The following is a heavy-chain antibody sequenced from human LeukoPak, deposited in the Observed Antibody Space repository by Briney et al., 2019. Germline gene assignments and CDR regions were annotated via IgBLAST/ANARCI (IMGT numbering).Heavy chain of an antibody. D-gene: IGHD6-13*01. V-gene: IGHV4-39*07. CDR2: IYYSGST. CDR3: ARDTTAGYGSSWNYYYYYMDV. CDR1: GGSISGSSYY. Sequence: PSETLSLTCTVSGGSISGSSYYWGWIRQPPGKGLEWIGSIYYSGSTYYNPSLKSRVTISVDTSKNQFSLKLSSVTAADTAVYYCARDTTAGYGSSWNYYYYYMDVWGKGTTVTVSS. J-gene: IGHJ6*03.